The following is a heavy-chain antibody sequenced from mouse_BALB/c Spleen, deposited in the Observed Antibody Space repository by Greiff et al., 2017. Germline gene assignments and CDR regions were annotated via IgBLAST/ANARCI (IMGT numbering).Heavy chain of an antibody. CDR2: ISSGGST. J-gene: IGHJ3*01. CDR1: GFTFSSYA. V-gene: IGHV5-6-5*01. CDR3: ASTYDYDDWFAY. Sequence: EVKVVESGGGLVKPGGSLKLSCAASGFTFSSYAMSWVRQTPEKRLEWVASISSGGSTYYPDSVKGRFTISRDNARNILYLQMSSLRSEDTAMYYCASTYDYDDWFAYWGQGTLVTVSA. D-gene: IGHD2-4*01.